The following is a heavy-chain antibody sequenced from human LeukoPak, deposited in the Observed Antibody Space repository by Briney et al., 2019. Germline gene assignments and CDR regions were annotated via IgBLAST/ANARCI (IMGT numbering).Heavy chain of an antibody. J-gene: IGHJ4*02. V-gene: IGHV3-7*01. CDR1: GVTFSSSW. CDR2: IKQDGSEQ. D-gene: IGHD6-19*01. Sequence: GVSLRLSCAASGVTFSSSWMTWVRQDPGKGLEWVANIKQDGSEQYYVDSVKGRFIISRDNTKNSLFLQMDSLRAEDTAMYYCARDIQVRGQWLYWGQGTLVTVSS. CDR3: ARDIQVRGQWLY.